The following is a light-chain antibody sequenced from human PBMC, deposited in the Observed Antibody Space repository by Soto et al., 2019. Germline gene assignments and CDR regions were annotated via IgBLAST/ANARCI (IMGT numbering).Light chain of an antibody. Sequence: EIVLTQSPGTLSLSPGERVTLSCRASQSVSSSHLAWYHQKPGQAPRLLIYGAYRRAAGIPDRFSGGGSGTDFTLTISRLEPEDSAVYYCQQYGSSRTFGQGTNVEIK. CDR2: GAY. CDR3: QQYGSSRT. V-gene: IGKV3-20*01. CDR1: QSVSSSH. J-gene: IGKJ1*01.